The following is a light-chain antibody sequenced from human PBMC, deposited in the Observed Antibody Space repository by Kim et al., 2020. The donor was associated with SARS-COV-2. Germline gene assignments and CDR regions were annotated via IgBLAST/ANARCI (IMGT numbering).Light chain of an antibody. Sequence: AAVGERVTITCRASKSISQWLAWYKQKPGEAPNLLIYKTSTLDRGVSSRFSGGGSGAEFVLTISSLQPDDFATYFCQQYSTYPYTFGQGTKIEI. CDR3: QQYSTYPYT. CDR2: KTS. CDR1: KSISQW. V-gene: IGKV1-5*03. J-gene: IGKJ2*01.